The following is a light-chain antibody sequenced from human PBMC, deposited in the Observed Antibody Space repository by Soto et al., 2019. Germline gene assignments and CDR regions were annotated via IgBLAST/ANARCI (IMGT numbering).Light chain of an antibody. Sequence: EIVLTQSPGTLSLSPGERATLSCRASQSVRSSFLAWYQQKPGQAPRLLIYGASSRATGIPDRFSGSASGTDFTLTISRLAPEDFAVYYCQQYDSSPWTFGQGTKVEIK. CDR1: QSVRSSF. V-gene: IGKV3-20*01. CDR3: QQYDSSPWT. CDR2: GAS. J-gene: IGKJ1*01.